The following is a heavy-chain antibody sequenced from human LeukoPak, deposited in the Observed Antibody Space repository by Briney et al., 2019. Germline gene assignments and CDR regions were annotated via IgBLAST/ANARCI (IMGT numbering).Heavy chain of an antibody. CDR3: AREVFWSGYYIY. Sequence: ASVKVSCKASGGTFISYAISWVRQAPGQGLEWMGGIIPIFGTANYAQKFQGRVTITADKSTSTAYMELSSLRSEDTAVYYCAREVFWSGYYIYWGQGTLVTVSS. CDR2: IIPIFGTA. CDR1: GGTFISYA. J-gene: IGHJ4*02. V-gene: IGHV1-69*06. D-gene: IGHD3-3*01.